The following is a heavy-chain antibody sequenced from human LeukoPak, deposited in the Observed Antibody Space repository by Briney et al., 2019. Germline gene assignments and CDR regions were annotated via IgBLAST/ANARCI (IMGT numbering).Heavy chain of an antibody. CDR3: ANHRAYYYDSSGFF. D-gene: IGHD3-22*01. CDR1: GGSISSGGYY. CDR2: IYYSGST. J-gene: IGHJ6*02. V-gene: IGHV4-31*03. Sequence: SETLSLTCTVSGGSISSGGYYWSWIRQHPGKGLEWIGYIYYSGSTYYNPSLKSRVTIPVDTSKNQFSLKLSSVTAADTAVYYCANHRAYYYDSSGFFWGQGTTVTVSS.